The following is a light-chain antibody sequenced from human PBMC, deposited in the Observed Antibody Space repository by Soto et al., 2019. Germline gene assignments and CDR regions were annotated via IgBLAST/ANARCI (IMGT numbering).Light chain of an antibody. Sequence: QSGLTEPASVSGSPGHSITISCTGTSSDVGAYDYVSWYQQHRGKAPKYLIYEGSNRPSGSSDRFSGSKSGTTASLTISALQAEDEADYYCSSYTTTDPYVFGTGTKV. J-gene: IGLJ1*01. CDR1: SSDVGAYDY. V-gene: IGLV2-14*01. CDR3: SSYTTTDPYV. CDR2: EGS.